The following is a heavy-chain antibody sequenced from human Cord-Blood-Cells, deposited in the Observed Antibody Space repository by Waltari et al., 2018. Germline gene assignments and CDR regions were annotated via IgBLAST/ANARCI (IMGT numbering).Heavy chain of an antibody. CDR3: AREGHYYDSSGYYAFDI. Sequence: QVQLQESGPGLVKPSGTLSLTCAVSGGSISSSNWWSWARQPPGKGLEWIGEIYQSGSTNYNPSLKSRVTISVDKSKNQFSLKLSSVTAADTAVYYCAREGHYYDSSGYYAFDIWGQGTMVTVSS. CDR2: IYQSGST. CDR1: GGSISSSNW. V-gene: IGHV4-4*02. D-gene: IGHD3-22*01. J-gene: IGHJ3*02.